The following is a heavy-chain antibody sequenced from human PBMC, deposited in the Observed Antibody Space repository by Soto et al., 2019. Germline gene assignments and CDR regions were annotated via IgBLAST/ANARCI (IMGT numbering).Heavy chain of an antibody. J-gene: IGHJ4*02. CDR2: ISGSGGST. CDR3: VNERFVRGTNRFSL. V-gene: IGHV3-23*01. CDR1: GFTFSNAW. Sequence: PGGSLRLSCAASGFTFSNAWMNWVRQAPGKGLEWVSAISGSGGSTYYADSVKGRFTISRDNSKNTLYLQMNSLRAEDTAVYYCVNERFVRGTNRFSLWGQGTPVTVAS. D-gene: IGHD3-10*01.